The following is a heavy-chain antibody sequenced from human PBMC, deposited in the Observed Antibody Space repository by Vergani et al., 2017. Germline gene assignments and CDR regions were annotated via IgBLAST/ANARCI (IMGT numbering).Heavy chain of an antibody. Sequence: QVQLVESGGGVVQPGRSLRLSCAASGFTASSYAMHWVRQAPGKGLEWVAIISYDGSNKYYADSVKGRFTISRDNSKKTLYLQMDSLTAEDTAIYFCVNGYYYDQSGLASFDYWGQGTLVTVSA. J-gene: IGHJ4*02. CDR3: VNGYYYDQSGLASFDY. D-gene: IGHD3-22*01. V-gene: IGHV3-30*18. CDR2: ISYDGSNK. CDR1: GFTASSYA.